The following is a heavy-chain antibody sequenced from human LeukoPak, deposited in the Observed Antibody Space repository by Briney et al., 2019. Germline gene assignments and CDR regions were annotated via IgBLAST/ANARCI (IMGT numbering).Heavy chain of an antibody. CDR3: ARESGQYSSGWYFGLYDY. CDR2: IYSGGST. J-gene: IGHJ4*02. CDR1: GFTFSSYA. V-gene: IGHV3-66*01. Sequence: PGGSLRLSCAASGFTFSSYAMSWVRQAPGKGLEWVSVIYSGGSTYYADSVKGRFTISRDNSKNTLYLQMNSLRAEDTAVYYCARESGQYSSGWYFGLYDYWGQGTLVTVSS. D-gene: IGHD6-19*01.